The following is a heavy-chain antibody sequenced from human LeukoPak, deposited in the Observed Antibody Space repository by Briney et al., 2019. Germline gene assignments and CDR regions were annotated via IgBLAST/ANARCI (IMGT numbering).Heavy chain of an antibody. V-gene: IGHV1-2*02. Sequence: ASVKVSCKASGYKFTDDYMHWVRHAPGQGLEFMGWINPDSGFTNYAQKFKGRVTMTRDTSISTACLEVRSLTSDDTAVYYCAPTAEAYTSWWKVWGQGTLVTVSS. CDR1: GYKFTDDY. D-gene: IGHD3-16*01. CDR2: INPDSGFT. J-gene: IGHJ4*02. CDR3: APTAEAYTSWWKV.